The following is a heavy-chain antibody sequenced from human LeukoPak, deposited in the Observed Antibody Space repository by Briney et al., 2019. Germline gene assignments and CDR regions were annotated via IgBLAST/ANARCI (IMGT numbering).Heavy chain of an antibody. Sequence: PSETLSLTCTVSGGSISSSAYYWGWIRPPPGEGLEWIGSIYYSGNTYYNPSLKSRVTISVDTSKNQFSLKPSSVTAADTAVYYCARRDYDIGWFDPWGQGTLVTVSS. D-gene: IGHD3-22*01. CDR2: IYYSGNT. CDR1: GGSISSSAYY. J-gene: IGHJ5*02. V-gene: IGHV4-39*01. CDR3: ARRDYDIGWFDP.